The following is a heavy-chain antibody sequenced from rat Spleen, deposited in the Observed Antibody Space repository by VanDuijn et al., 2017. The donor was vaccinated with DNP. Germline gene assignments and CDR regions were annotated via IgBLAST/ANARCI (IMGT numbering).Heavy chain of an antibody. CDR2: ISYSGRT. D-gene: IGHD1-4*01. V-gene: IGHV3-1*01. Sequence: EVQLQESGPGLVKPSQSLSLTCSVTGYSITSDYWGWLRKFPGNKMEWIGHISYSGRTTYNPSLKSRISITRDTSKNQFFLQLNSVSTEDTATYYCTTESAGLRVWDYWGQGVMGTVSS. CDR3: TTESAGLRVWDY. CDR1: GYSITSDY. J-gene: IGHJ2*01.